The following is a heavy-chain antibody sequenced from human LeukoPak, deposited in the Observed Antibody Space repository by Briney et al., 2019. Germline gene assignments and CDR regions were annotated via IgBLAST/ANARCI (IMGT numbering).Heavy chain of an antibody. CDR1: GFTFSSYG. Sequence: GGSLRLSCAASGFTFSSYGMHWVRQAPGKGLEWVAFIRYDGSNKYYADSVKGRFTNSRDNSKNTLYLQMNSLRAEDTAVYYCARGEGYGDYYFDYWGQGTLVTVSS. D-gene: IGHD4-17*01. V-gene: IGHV3-30*02. CDR2: IRYDGSNK. J-gene: IGHJ4*02. CDR3: ARGEGYGDYYFDY.